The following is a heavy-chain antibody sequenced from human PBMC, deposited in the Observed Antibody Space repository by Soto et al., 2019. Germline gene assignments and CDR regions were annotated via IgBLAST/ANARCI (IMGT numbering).Heavy chain of an antibody. J-gene: IGHJ6*03. CDR3: ARDPITIPQSYYCYFMDV. Sequence: ASVKVSCKASGYTFTSYGISWVRQAPGQGLEWMGWISAYNGNTNYAQKLQGRVTMTTDTSTSTAYMELRSLRSDDTAVYYCARDPITIPQSYYCYFMDVWGKGTTVTVSS. CDR2: ISAYNGNT. CDR1: GYTFTSYG. V-gene: IGHV1-18*01. D-gene: IGHD3-3*01.